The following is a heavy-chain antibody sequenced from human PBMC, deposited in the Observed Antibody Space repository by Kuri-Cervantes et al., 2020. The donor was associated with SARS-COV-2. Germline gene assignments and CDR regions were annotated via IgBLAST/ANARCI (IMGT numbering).Heavy chain of an antibody. Sequence: SETLSLTCTVTGDSVNSINYYWSWIRQPPGKGLEWIGYIYYSGSTNYNPSPKSRVTISVDTSKNQFSLKLSSVTAADTAVYYCARESSSSWYWFDPWGQGTLVTVSS. CDR3: ARESSSSWYWFDP. CDR1: GDSVNSINYY. D-gene: IGHD6-13*01. V-gene: IGHV4-61*01. J-gene: IGHJ5*02. CDR2: IYYSGST.